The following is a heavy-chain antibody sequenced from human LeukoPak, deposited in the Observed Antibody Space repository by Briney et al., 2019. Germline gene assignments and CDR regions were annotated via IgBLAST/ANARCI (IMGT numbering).Heavy chain of an antibody. CDR3: ARVSEDYYDSSGYYPFDY. CDR2: FDPEDGET. D-gene: IGHD3-22*01. J-gene: IGHJ4*02. V-gene: IGHV1-24*01. Sequence: ASVKVSCKVSGYTLTELSMHWVRQAPGKGLEWMGGFDPEDGETIYAQKFQGRVTMTEDTSTDTAYMELSSLRSEDTAVYYCARVSEDYYDSSGYYPFDYWGQGTLVTVSS. CDR1: GYTLTELS.